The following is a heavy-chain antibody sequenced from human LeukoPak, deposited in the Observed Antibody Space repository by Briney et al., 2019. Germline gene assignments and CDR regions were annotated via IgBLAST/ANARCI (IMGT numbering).Heavy chain of an antibody. V-gene: IGHV1-69*06. CDR1: GGTFNSYV. J-gene: IGHJ4*02. CDR3: ARGRWESHPHVFDY. D-gene: IGHD1-26*01. CDR2: IIPIFDTP. Sequence: SVKVSCKASGGTFNSYVISWVRQAPGQGLEWMGVIIPIFDTPYYAQKFQGRVTITADKSTSTVYMELSSLRSEDTAVYYCARGRWESHPHVFDYWGQGTLVTVSS.